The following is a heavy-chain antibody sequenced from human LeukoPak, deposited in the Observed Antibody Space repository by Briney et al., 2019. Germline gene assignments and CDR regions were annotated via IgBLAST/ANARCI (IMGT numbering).Heavy chain of an antibody. CDR2: INPNSGGT. J-gene: IGHJ4*02. Sequence: ASVKVSCKASGYTFTGYYMHWVRQAPGQGLEWMGWINPNSGGTNYAQKFQGRVTMTRDTSISTAYMELSRLRSDDTAVYYCARDWDDGGSGDYGDYPGGFDYWGQGTLVSVSS. CDR1: GYTFTGYY. V-gene: IGHV1-2*02. CDR3: ARDWDDGGSGDYGDYPGGFDY. D-gene: IGHD4-17*01.